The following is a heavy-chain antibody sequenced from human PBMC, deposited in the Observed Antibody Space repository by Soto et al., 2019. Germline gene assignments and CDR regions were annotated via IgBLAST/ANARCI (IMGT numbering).Heavy chain of an antibody. J-gene: IGHJ4*02. D-gene: IGHD6-13*01. CDR2: IYWDDDK. Sequence: QITLKESGPTMVKPTQTLTLTCTVSGFSLSTIAVGVGWIRQPPGKALEWLALIYWDDDKRYSPSLKSRLTITKDTSKNQVVLTMTNMDPVDTATYSCAHIRGAGNSPLSDYWGQGTLVTVSS. CDR1: GFSLSTIAVG. CDR3: AHIRGAGNSPLSDY. V-gene: IGHV2-5*02.